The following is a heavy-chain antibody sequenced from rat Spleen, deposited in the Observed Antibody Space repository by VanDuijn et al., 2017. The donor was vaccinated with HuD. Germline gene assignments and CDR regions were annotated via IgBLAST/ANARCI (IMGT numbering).Heavy chain of an antibody. CDR3: TRDWLRRVYLHYFDY. Sequence: EVQLVESGGGLVQPGRSLKLSCVASGFTFNNYWMTWIRQAPGKGLEWVASITNTGGSTYYPDSLKGRFTIARDNAKSTLYLQMNSLRSEDTATYDCTRDWLRRVYLHYFDYWGQGVMVTVSS. CDR1: GFTFNNYW. V-gene: IGHV5-31*01. CDR2: ITNTGGST. D-gene: IGHD1-11*01. J-gene: IGHJ2*01.